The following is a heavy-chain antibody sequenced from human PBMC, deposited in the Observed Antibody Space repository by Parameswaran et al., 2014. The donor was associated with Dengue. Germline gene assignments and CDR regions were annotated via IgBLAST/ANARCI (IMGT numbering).Heavy chain of an antibody. CDR3: ARVFEGIVVVIYYFDY. J-gene: IGHJ4*02. CDR2: IKQDGSEK. Sequence: VRQAPGKGLEWVANIKQDGSEKYYVDSVKGRFTISRDNAKNSLYLQMNSLRAEDTAVYYCARVFEGIVVVIYYFDYWGQGTLVTVSS. D-gene: IGHD3-22*01. V-gene: IGHV3-7*01.